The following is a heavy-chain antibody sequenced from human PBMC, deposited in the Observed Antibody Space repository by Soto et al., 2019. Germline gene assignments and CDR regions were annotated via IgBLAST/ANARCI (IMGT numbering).Heavy chain of an antibody. CDR2: NSAYTGNT. Sequence: QVQLVHSGGEVKKPGASVKVSCKASGYIFNSFGISWVRQAPGQGLEWMGWNSAYTGNTKYAQNFQGRVTMTTDTSTSKAYMELRSLRSDDTAVYYCARRWTTGEIDYWGQGTLVTVSS. CDR3: ARRWTTGEIDY. CDR1: GYIFNSFG. D-gene: IGHD4-17*01. J-gene: IGHJ4*02. V-gene: IGHV1-18*01.